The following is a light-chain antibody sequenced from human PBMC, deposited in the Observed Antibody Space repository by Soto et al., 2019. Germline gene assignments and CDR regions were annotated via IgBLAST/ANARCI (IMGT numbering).Light chain of an antibody. J-gene: IGKJ1*01. Sequence: EVVLTQSPGTLSLSPGERATLPCRASQSVSSFYLAWYQQKPGQAPRLLIYGASSRATGIPDRFSGSGSGTEFTLTISRLEPADFAVYYCQQYGSSPWTFGQGTRVESK. CDR3: QQYGSSPWT. V-gene: IGKV3-20*01. CDR2: GAS. CDR1: QSVSSFY.